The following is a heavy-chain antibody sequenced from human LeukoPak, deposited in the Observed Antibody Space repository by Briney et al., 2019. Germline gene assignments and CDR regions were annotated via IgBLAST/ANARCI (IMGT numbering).Heavy chain of an antibody. CDR3: ARDLSDFGVKNENWFDP. CDR1: EFTFNSYW. CDR2: IKQDGSEK. Sequence: GGSLRLSCVASEFTFNSYWMSWVRQAPGKGLEWVANIKQDGSEKYYVDSVKGRFTISRDSAKNSLYLQMNSLRAEDTAVYYCARDLSDFGVKNENWFDPWGQGTLVTVSS. V-gene: IGHV3-7*01. J-gene: IGHJ5*02. D-gene: IGHD3-3*01.